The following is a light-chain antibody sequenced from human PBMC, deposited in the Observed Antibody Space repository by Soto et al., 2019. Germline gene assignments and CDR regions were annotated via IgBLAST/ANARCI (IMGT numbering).Light chain of an antibody. J-gene: IGLJ2*01. CDR3: ETWDSNPRV. V-gene: IGLV4-60*02. CDR1: SGHSSYI. CDR2: LEGSGSY. Sequence: QLVLTQSSSASASLGSSVKLTCTLSSGHSSYIIAWHQQQPRKAPRYLMKLEGSGSYNKGSGVPDRFSGSSSGADRYLTISNLHFEDEADYYCETWDSNPRVFGGGTKLTVL.